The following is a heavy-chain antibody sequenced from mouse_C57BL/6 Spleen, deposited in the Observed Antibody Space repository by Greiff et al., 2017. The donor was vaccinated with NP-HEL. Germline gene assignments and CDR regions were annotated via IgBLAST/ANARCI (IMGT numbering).Heavy chain of an antibody. CDR1: GFTFSSYA. Sequence: EVQRVESGGGLVKPGGSLKLSCAASGFTFSSYAMSWVRQTPEKRLEWVATISDGGSYTYYPDNVKGRFTISRDNAKNNLYLQMSHLKSEDTAMYYCARANWDLGAYWGQGTLVTVSA. CDR3: ARANWDLGAY. D-gene: IGHD4-1*01. CDR2: ISDGGSYT. J-gene: IGHJ3*01. V-gene: IGHV5-4*01.